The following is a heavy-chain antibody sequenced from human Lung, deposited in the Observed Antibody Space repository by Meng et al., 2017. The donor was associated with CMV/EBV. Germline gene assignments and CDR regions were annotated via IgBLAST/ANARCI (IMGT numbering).Heavy chain of an antibody. D-gene: IGHD1/OR15-1a*01. Sequence: ASVKVSCKASGYTFSTYDINWMRQAPGQGLEWMGWMNANSGNTGYAQRFQGRVSMTRDTSTRTAYMELRSLRSEDTAVYYCARTQIAVEAGGTKTKYYYYGLDVWGQGTTVXVSS. V-gene: IGHV1-8*02. CDR1: GYTFSTYD. CDR2: MNANSGNT. CDR3: ARTQIAVEAGGTKTKYYYYGLDV. J-gene: IGHJ6*02.